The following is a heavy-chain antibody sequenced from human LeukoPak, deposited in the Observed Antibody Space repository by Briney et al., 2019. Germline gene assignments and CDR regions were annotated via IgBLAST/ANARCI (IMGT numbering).Heavy chain of an antibody. CDR1: GYTFTIYA. J-gene: IGHJ4*02. D-gene: IGHD3-3*01. CDR2: INTNTGNP. CDR3: ARASTIFGVVELHDY. Sequence: VASVNVSCKASGYTFTIYAMNWVRQAPGQGLEWMGWINTNTGNPTYAQGFTGRFVFSLDTSVSTAYLQISSLKAEDTAVYYCARASTIFGVVELHDYWGQGTLVTVSS. V-gene: IGHV7-4-1*02.